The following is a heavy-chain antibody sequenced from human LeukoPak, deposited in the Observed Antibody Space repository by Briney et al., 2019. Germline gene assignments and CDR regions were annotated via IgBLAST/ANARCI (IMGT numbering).Heavy chain of an antibody. CDR1: GFTFSSYW. D-gene: IGHD6-19*01. J-gene: IGHJ5*02. Sequence: PGGSLRLSCATSGFTFSSYWMSWVRQAPGKGLEWVANIKQDGSEKYYVDSVKGRFTISRDNAKNSPYLQMNSLRAEDTAVYYCARDLGRSSGSAPFDPWGQGTLVTVSS. V-gene: IGHV3-7*01. CDR2: IKQDGSEK. CDR3: ARDLGRSSGSAPFDP.